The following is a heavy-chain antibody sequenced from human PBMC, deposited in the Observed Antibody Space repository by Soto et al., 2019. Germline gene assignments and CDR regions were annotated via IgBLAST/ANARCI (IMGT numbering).Heavy chain of an antibody. CDR3: ARDLVEQQFGGMDV. Sequence: SQTLSLTCAISGDSVSSNSAAWIWIRQSPSRGLEWLGRTYHRSKWYNDYAVSVKSRITINPDTSKNQFSLQLNSVTPEDTAVYYCARDLVEQQFGGMDVWGQGTTVTVSS. CDR1: GDSVSSNSAA. V-gene: IGHV6-1*01. J-gene: IGHJ6*02. D-gene: IGHD1-1*01. CDR2: TYHRSKWYN.